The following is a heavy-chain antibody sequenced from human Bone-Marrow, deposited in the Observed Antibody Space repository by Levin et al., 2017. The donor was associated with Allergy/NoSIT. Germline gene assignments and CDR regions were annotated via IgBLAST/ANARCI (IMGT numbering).Heavy chain of an antibody. J-gene: IGHJ4*02. CDR1: GFTFSVSW. V-gene: IGHV3-74*01. Sequence: SGGSLRLSCAASGFTFSVSWLHWVRQGPGQGLVWVSRMNGDGRTTNYADSVKGRFTVSRDNAKNTIYLQMNSLTDEDTAVYYCARGGNYYLDYWGQGTPVTVSS. CDR2: MNGDGRTT. CDR3: ARGGNYYLDY. D-gene: IGHD1-26*01.